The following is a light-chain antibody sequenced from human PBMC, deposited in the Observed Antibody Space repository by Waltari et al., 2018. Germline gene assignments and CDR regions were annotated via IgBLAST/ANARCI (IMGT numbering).Light chain of an antibody. CDR3: QQCNDWPRGT. CDR2: GAS. V-gene: IGKV3-15*01. Sequence: ETVMTQSPATLSVSPGERATPSCRARQSVNGYLAWYQQKPGQPPRPLIYGASTRAPGVPARFTGSGSQREFTLTISSLQSEDLGIYYCQQCNDWPRGTFGQGTKVEIK. CDR1: QSVNGY. J-gene: IGKJ1*01.